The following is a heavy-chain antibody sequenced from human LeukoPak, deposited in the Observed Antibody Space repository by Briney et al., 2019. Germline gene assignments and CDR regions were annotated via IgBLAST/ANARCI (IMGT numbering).Heavy chain of an antibody. V-gene: IGHV4-59*08. CDR2: IYYTGST. D-gene: IGHD6-19*01. CDR1: GGSISNYY. J-gene: IGHJ4*02. Sequence: SETLSLTCTVSGGSISNYYWSWIRQPPGKGLEWIAYIYYTGSTNYNPSLKSRVTISVDTSKNQFSLRLSSVTAADTAVYYCARHRDYGSGWYGFDYWGQGTLVTASS. CDR3: ARHRDYGSGWYGFDY.